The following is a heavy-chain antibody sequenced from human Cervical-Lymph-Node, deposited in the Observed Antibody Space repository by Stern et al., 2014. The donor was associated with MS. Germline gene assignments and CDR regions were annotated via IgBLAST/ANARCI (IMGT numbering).Heavy chain of an antibody. CDR3: ARLNTWGYFDL. CDR1: GYTFDPYA. CDR2: INTFNHNT. Sequence: QMQLVQSGAEVRKPGASVKVSCRASGYTFDPYAVAWLRQAPGQGLEWMGWINTFNHNTKYKPELKGRLTLTTDISTSTAYMELTSLRSGDTAIYFCARLNTWGYFDLWGRGTLLTVSS. D-gene: IGHD2/OR15-2a*01. J-gene: IGHJ2*01. V-gene: IGHV1-18*01.